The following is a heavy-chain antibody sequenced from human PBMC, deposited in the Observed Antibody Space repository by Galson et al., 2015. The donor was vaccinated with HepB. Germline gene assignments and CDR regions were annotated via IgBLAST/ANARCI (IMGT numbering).Heavy chain of an antibody. CDR3: TTDFPSLWELPHPGAFDI. CDR1: GFTFSNAW. Sequence: SLRLSCAASGFTFSNAWMSWVRQAPGKGLEWVGRIKSKTDGGTTDYAAPVKGRFTISRDDSKNTLYLQMNSLKTEDTAVYYCTTDFPSLWELPHPGAFDIWGQGTMVTVSS. D-gene: IGHD1-26*01. J-gene: IGHJ3*02. V-gene: IGHV3-15*01. CDR2: IKSKTDGGTT.